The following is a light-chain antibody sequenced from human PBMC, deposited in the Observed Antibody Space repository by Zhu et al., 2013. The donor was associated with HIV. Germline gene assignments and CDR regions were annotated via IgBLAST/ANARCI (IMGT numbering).Light chain of an antibody. CDR2: GSS. CDR1: QTINTN. CDR3: QDLNTFPFT. J-gene: IGKJ3*01. Sequence: ELVLTQSPGTLSVSPGERATLYCRASQTINTNLAWFQQKPGQPPRLLLYGSSSRAPGIPERFSGSGSGTDFTLTINSLQPEDFATYFCQDLNTFPFTFGPGTKVDV. V-gene: IGKV3D-15*01.